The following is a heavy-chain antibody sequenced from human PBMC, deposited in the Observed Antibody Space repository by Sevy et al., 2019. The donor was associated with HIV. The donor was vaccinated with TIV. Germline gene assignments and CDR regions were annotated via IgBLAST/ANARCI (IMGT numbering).Heavy chain of an antibody. D-gene: IGHD3-22*01. CDR3: AKALNPALESMIEVDLRTLKGFDV. V-gene: IGHV3-23*01. CDR2: ISGPGLST. CDR1: GFTFNTHA. J-gene: IGHJ3*01. Sequence: GGSLRLSCAASGFTFNTHAMTWVRQAPGKGLEWVSVISGPGLSTYYADSVKGRFTISRDNSKNTLYLQMNSLRADDTATYYCAKALNPALESMIEVDLRTLKGFDVWGQGTMVTVSS.